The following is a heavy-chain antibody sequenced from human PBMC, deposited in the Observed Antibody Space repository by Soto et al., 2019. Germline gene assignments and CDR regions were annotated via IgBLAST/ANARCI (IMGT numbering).Heavy chain of an antibody. CDR3: ARGPSNWYGYDS. D-gene: IGHD1-20*01. V-gene: IGHV3-74*01. CDR1: GFTFTSYL. CDR2: VNSDGSST. Sequence: GGSLRLSCAASGFTFTSYLMHWVRQAPGEGLVWVSRVNSDGSSTTYADSVRGRFTISRDNAKSTLYLQMDSLRAEDTAVYYCARGPSNWYGYDSWGQGILVTVSS. J-gene: IGHJ4*02.